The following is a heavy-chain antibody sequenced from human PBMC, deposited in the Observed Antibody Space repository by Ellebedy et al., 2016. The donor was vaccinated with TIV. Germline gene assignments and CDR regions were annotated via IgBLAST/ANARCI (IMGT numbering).Heavy chain of an antibody. J-gene: IGHJ4*02. D-gene: IGHD2-2*01. V-gene: IGHV3-21*01. CDR1: GFTFSSYE. CDR3: ARESYCSSTSCFDY. Sequence: PGGSLRLSCAASGFTFSSYEMNWVRQAPGKGLEWVSSISSSSSYIYYADSVKGRFTISRDNAKNSLYLQMNSLRAEDTAVYYCARESYCSSTSCFDYWGQGTLVTVSS. CDR2: ISSSSSYI.